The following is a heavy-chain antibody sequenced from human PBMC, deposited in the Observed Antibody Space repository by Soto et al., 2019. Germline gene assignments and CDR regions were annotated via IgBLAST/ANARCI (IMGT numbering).Heavy chain of an antibody. CDR3: TECGRTSFDC. CDR2: ILKKPDGYTT. V-gene: IGHV3-72*01. CDR1: GFTITDHH. J-gene: IGHJ4*02. D-gene: IGHD2-21*01. Sequence: VRLVESGGDLVQPGGSLRLSCVASGFTITDHHMDWVRQAPGKGLEWVGRILKKPDGYTTEYAASVRGRFTLSRDDSKNSVYLPMNSLKNEDTAVYYCTECGRTSFDCWGQGTLVTVSS.